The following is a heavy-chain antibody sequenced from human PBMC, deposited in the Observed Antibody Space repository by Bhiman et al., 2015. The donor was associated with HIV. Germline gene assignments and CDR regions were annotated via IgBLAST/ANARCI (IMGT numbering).Heavy chain of an antibody. V-gene: IGHV3-30*04. CDR1: GFTFSSYA. J-gene: IGHJ3*02. CDR3: ARVAYYGDYVDAFDI. D-gene: IGHD4-17*01. Sequence: QVQLVESGGGLVKPGRSLRLSCAASGFTFSSYAMHWVRQAPGKGLEWVAIISYDGSNKYYADSVKGRFTISRDSSKNTLYLQMNSLRAEDTAVYYCARVAYYGDYVDAFDIWGQGTMVTVSS. CDR2: ISYDGSNK.